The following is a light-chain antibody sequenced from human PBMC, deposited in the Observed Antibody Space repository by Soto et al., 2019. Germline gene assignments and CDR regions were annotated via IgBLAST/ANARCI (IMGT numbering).Light chain of an antibody. CDR3: FSHRGGDSHV. J-gene: IGLJ1*01. Sequence: QSALTQPASVSGSPGQSITISCTGTSTDIGTYSRVSWYLQYPGKAPKLMIYDVTKRPSGVSNRFSGSRSGSTASLTISGLQAEDEAYYYCFSHRGGDSHVFGTGTKVTVL. CDR2: DVT. CDR1: STDIGTYSR. V-gene: IGLV2-23*02.